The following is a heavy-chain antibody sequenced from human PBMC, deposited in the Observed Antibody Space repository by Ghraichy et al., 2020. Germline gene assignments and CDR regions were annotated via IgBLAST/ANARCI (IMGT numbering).Heavy chain of an antibody. CDR1: GDSISNYY. V-gene: IGHV4-59*08. J-gene: IGHJ5*02. CDR3: ARLHALGREEFDP. D-gene: IGHD7-27*01. Sequence: ESLNISCTVSGDSISNYYWSWIRQPPGKGLEWIGYTSYSRSTNYNSFLKSRVTMSVDTSKNQFSLKLSPVTAADTAVYYCARLHALGREEFDPWGQGTLVTVSS. CDR2: TSYSRST.